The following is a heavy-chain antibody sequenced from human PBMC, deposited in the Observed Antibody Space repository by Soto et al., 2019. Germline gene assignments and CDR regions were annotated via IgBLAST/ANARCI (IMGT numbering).Heavy chain of an antibody. D-gene: IGHD4-17*01. CDR3: AKDWTGTSSVTSDY. V-gene: IGHV3-23*01. CDR1: GFDFSTYA. CDR2: IINSGDTT. Sequence: GGSLRLSCAASGFDFSTYAMSWVRQAPGKGLEWVSCIINSGDTTYYADSVKGRFTISRDNSRNTLYLHMNSLRADDTAMYYCAKDWTGTSSVTSDYWGQGTLVTVSS. J-gene: IGHJ4*02.